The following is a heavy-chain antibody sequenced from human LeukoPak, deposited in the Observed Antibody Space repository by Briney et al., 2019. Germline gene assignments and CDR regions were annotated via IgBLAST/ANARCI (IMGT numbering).Heavy chain of an antibody. V-gene: IGHV3-20*04. Sequence: PGGSLRLSCAASGFTFDDYGMSWVRPAPGKGLEWVSGIKWNGGSTGYAGSVKGRFTISRDNAKNSLYLQMNSLRAEDTALYFCARYSGIAVAGTFDYWGQGTLVTVSS. J-gene: IGHJ4*02. D-gene: IGHD6-19*01. CDR3: ARYSGIAVAGTFDY. CDR2: IKWNGGST. CDR1: GFTFDDYG.